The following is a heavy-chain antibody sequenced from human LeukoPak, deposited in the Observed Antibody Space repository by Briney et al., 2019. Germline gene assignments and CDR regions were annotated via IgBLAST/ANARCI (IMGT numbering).Heavy chain of an antibody. V-gene: IGHV3-48*01. Sequence: SGGSLRLSCAASGFTFSSYSMNWVRQAPGKGLELISYTSSSSSTIYYADSVKGRFTISRDNSKNMLYLEVISLTADDTAVYYCAKDDAWLRFGEWSQGTLVTVSS. CDR3: AKDDAWLRFGE. CDR2: TSSSSSTI. J-gene: IGHJ4*02. D-gene: IGHD3-10*01. CDR1: GFTFSSYS.